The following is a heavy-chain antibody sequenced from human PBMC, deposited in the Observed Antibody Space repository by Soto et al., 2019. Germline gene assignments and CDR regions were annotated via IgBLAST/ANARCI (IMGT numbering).Heavy chain of an antibody. J-gene: IGHJ4*02. Sequence: PSETLSLTCTVSGGSISSGDYYWSWIRQPPGKGLECIGYIYYSGSTYYNPSLKSRVTISVDTSKNQFSLKLSSVTAADTAVYYCERESAVAGALDYWGQVTLVTVSS. CDR2: IYYSGST. CDR3: ERESAVAGALDY. CDR1: GGSISSGDYY. D-gene: IGHD6-19*01. V-gene: IGHV4-30-4*01.